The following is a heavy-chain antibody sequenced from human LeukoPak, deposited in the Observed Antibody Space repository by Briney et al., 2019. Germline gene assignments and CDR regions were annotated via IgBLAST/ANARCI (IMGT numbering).Heavy chain of an antibody. J-gene: IGHJ4*01. CDR1: GFTFSSYT. Sequence: TGGSLRLSCAASGFTFSSYTMNWVRQAPGKGLEWVSSITGSSGYISYADSVKGRFTISRDNAKKTLYLQMTSLTAEDTAVYYCARDRGGYCGGGCDLGFDYWGRGTLVTVSS. CDR3: ARDRGGYCGGGCDLGFDY. D-gene: IGHD2-21*02. V-gene: IGHV3-21*01. CDR2: ITGSSGYI.